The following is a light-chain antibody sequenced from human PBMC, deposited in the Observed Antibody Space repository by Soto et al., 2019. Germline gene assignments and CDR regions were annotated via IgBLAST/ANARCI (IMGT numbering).Light chain of an antibody. Sequence: QSVLTQTPSVSGAPGQRFTISCTGSISNIGAGYAVHWYQQLPGKAPKLLIYGNTNRPSGVPDRFSGSKSGTSASLAITGLQAEDEADYYCQSYDSSLSASYVFGGGTKVTVL. CDR2: GNT. J-gene: IGLJ1*01. CDR3: QSYDSSLSASYV. V-gene: IGLV1-40*01. CDR1: ISNIGAGYA.